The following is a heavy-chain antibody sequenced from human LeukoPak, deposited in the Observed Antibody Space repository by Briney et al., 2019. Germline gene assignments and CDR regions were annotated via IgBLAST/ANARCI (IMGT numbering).Heavy chain of an antibody. CDR3: ARESGYSSGGGDY. D-gene: IGHD6-19*01. CDR1: GFTFSSYG. Sequence: PGGSLRLSCAASGFTFSSYGMHWVRQAPGKRLEWVAVIWYDGSNKYYADSVKGRFTISRDNSKNTLYLQMNSLRAEDTAVYYCARESGYSSGGGDYWGQGTLVTVSS. CDR2: IWYDGSNK. V-gene: IGHV3-33*01. J-gene: IGHJ4*02.